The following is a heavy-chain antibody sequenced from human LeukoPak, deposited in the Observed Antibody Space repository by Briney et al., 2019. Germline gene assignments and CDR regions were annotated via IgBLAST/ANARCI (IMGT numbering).Heavy chain of an antibody. CDR1: GFTFTNNW. J-gene: IGHJ4*02. D-gene: IGHD6-13*01. CDR3: ARAAAGRDRDY. V-gene: IGHV3-7*01. CDR2: IKQDGSDT. Sequence: GGSLRLSCAVSGFTFTNNWMSWVRQAPGKGLEWVANIKQDGSDTYYVDSVKGRFTISRDNAKNSLYLQMNSLRAEDTAVYYCARAAAGRDRDYWGQGTLVTVSS.